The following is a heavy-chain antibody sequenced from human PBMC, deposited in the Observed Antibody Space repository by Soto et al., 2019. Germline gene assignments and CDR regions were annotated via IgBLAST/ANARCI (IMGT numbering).Heavy chain of an antibody. CDR3: ARHKPNSAGWYYYGMDV. D-gene: IGHD6-19*01. CDR1: GASISSSAYY. J-gene: IGHJ6*02. CDR2: IYYSGST. V-gene: IGHV4-39*01. Sequence: SETLSLTCTVSGASISSSAYYWGWIRQPPGKGLEWIGSIYYSGSTYYNPSLKSRVTISVDTSKNQFSLKLSSVTAADTAVYYCARHKPNSAGWYYYGMDVWVQGTTVT.